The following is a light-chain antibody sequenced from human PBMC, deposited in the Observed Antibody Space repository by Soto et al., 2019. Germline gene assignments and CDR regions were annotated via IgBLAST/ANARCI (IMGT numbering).Light chain of an antibody. Sequence: VLTQSPATLSLSPGERATLSCRASLNVNSYLAWYQQKPGQAPRLLIYDASNRAAGIPARFSGSGSGTDFTLTISSLEPEDFAIYYCQQRQYWPPITFGQGTRLQIK. J-gene: IGKJ5*01. CDR1: LNVNSY. CDR2: DAS. CDR3: QQRQYWPPIT. V-gene: IGKV3-11*01.